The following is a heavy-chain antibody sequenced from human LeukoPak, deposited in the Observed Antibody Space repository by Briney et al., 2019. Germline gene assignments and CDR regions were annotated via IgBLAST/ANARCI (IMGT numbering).Heavy chain of an antibody. D-gene: IGHD6-13*01. V-gene: IGHV1-2*02. Sequence: ASVKVSCKASGYTFTGYYLHWVRQAPGQGLEWMGWINPNSGGTNYAPKFQGRVTMTRDTSTSTAYMELSRLRSDDTAVYYCARDPGSSWYFDNWGQGTLVAVSS. CDR2: INPNSGGT. CDR1: GYTFTGYY. J-gene: IGHJ4*02. CDR3: ARDPGSSWYFDN.